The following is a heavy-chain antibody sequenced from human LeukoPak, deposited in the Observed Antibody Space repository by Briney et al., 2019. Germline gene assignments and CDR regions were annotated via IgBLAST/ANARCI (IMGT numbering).Heavy chain of an antibody. V-gene: IGHV3-74*01. J-gene: IGHJ4*02. CDR2: INSDGSST. Sequence: GGSLRLSCAASGFSFSSYWMHWVRQAPGKGLAWISRINSDGSSTNYADSVKGRFTISRDNAKNTLYLQMNSLRAEDTAVYYCARQTETGLDNWGQGTLVTVSS. CDR1: GFSFSSYW. CDR3: ARQTETGLDN.